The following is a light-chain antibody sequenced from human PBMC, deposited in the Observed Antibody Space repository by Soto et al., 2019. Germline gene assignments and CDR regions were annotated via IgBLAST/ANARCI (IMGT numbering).Light chain of an antibody. CDR1: QDISTW. Sequence: DIQMTQSPSSVSASIGDRVTITCRASQDISTWLGWYQQKPGRAPKLLIYDASNLEAGVPSRFRGSGSGTDFTFTISRLQPEDIATYYCQQYENLPTFGQGTRLEIK. V-gene: IGKV1-33*01. CDR2: DAS. CDR3: QQYENLPT. J-gene: IGKJ5*01.